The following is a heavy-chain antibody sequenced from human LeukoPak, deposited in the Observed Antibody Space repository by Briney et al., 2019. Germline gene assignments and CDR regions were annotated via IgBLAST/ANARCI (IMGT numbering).Heavy chain of an antibody. Sequence: SVKVSCKASGGAFSSYAISWVRQAPGQGLEWMGGIIPIFGTANYAQKFQGRVTITADESTSTAYMELSSLRSEDTAVYYCASGSPRIVVVPAVLGDDAFGIWGQGTMVTVSS. CDR2: IIPIFGTA. D-gene: IGHD2-2*01. CDR1: GGAFSSYA. CDR3: ASGSPRIVVVPAVLGDDAFGI. V-gene: IGHV1-69*01. J-gene: IGHJ3*02.